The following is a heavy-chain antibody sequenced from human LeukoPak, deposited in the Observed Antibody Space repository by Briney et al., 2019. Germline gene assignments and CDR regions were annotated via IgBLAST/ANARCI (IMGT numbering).Heavy chain of an antibody. CDR1: GFTFSNYW. CDR2: IKQGGSDK. J-gene: IGHJ4*02. D-gene: IGHD1-26*01. Sequence: PGGSLRLSCAASGFTFSNYWMSWVRQAPGKGLEWVANIKQGGSDKYYVDSVKGRFTISRDDAKNSLYLQMNSLRAEDTAVYYCVRDEGWVRANLFDYWGQGTLVTVSS. CDR3: VRDEGWVRANLFDY. V-gene: IGHV3-7*01.